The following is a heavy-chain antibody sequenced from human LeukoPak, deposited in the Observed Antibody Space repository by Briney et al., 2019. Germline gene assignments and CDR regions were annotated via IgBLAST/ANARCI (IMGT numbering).Heavy chain of an antibody. CDR1: GFTFSSYS. CDR2: IWYDGSNK. CDR3: TRTFRTAHFDY. D-gene: IGHD1/OR15-1a*01. V-gene: IGHV3-33*08. Sequence: GGSLRLSCAASGFTFSSYSMNWVRQATEKGLVWVAVIWYDGSNKYYADSVKGRFTISGDNSKNTLYLQMNSLKTEDTAVYYCTRTFRTAHFDYWGQGTPVTVSS. J-gene: IGHJ4*02.